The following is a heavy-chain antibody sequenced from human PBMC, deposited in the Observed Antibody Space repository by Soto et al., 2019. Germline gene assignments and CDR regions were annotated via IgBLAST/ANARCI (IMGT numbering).Heavy chain of an antibody. CDR3: ARGRHDYGDYVVDY. CDR1: GYTFTSYD. D-gene: IGHD4-17*01. Sequence: QVPLVQSGAEVKKPGASVKVSCKASGYTFTSYDINWVRQATGQGLEWMGWMNHNSGNTGYAQKFQGRVTMTRNTSISTAYMELSSLRSEDTAVYYCARGRHDYGDYVVDYWGQGTLVTVSS. CDR2: MNHNSGNT. J-gene: IGHJ4*02. V-gene: IGHV1-8*01.